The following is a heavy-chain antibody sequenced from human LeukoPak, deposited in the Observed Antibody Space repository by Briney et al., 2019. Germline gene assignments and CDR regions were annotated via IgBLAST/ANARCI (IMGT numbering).Heavy chain of an antibody. V-gene: IGHV3-21*01. D-gene: IGHD1-14*01. CDR3: ARGPVKNRGFDY. CDR1: GFTFSTYG. J-gene: IGHJ4*02. Sequence: GGTLRLSCAASGFTFSTYGMSWVRQAPGKGLEWVSGISGSGGSRFYTDSVKGRFTTSRDNAKNSLYLQMNSLRAEDTAVYYCARGPVKNRGFDYWGQGTLVPVSS. CDR2: ISGSGGSR.